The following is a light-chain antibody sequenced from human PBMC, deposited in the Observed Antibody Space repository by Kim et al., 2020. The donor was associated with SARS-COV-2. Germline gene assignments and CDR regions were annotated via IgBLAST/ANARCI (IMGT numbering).Light chain of an antibody. CDR1: QSLSSTY. Sequence: WAPGESSPLACRASQSLSSTYFAWYRQKASQAPRLLMDEASSRATGIPDRFSGSGSGTDFTLTISRLEPEDFAVYYCHQFGGSPYTFGRGTKLEI. V-gene: IGKV3-20*01. CDR3: HQFGGSPYT. J-gene: IGKJ2*01. CDR2: EAS.